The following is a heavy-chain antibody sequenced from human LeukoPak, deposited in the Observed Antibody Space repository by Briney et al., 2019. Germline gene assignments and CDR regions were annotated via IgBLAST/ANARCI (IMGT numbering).Heavy chain of an antibody. Sequence: GASVKVSCKASGGTFSSYAISWVRQAPGQGLEWMGGIIPIFGTANYAQKFQGRVTITADESTSTAYMELSSLRSEDTAVYYCARDLGPRTVTTYGLFDPWGQGTLVTVSS. CDR2: IIPIFGTA. CDR1: GGTFSSYA. D-gene: IGHD4-17*01. V-gene: IGHV1-69*13. CDR3: ARDLGPRTVTTYGLFDP. J-gene: IGHJ5*02.